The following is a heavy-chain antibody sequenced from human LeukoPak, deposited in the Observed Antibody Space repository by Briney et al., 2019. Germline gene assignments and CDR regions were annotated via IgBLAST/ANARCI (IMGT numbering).Heavy chain of an antibody. CDR1: GFTFNSYW. J-gene: IGHJ5*02. Sequence: SGGSLRLXCAASGFTFNSYWMSWVRQAPGKGLEWVANIKKDGSEKNYVDSVKGRFTISRDNAKNSLYLQMDSLRAEDTAVYYCARFISLGAWGQGTLVTVSS. D-gene: IGHD3-16*01. CDR2: IKKDGSEK. CDR3: ARFISLGA. V-gene: IGHV3-7*01.